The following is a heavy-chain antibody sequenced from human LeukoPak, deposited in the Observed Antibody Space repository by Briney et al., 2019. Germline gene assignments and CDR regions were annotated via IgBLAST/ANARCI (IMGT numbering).Heavy chain of an antibody. CDR3: ASPPGVGATTVDY. Sequence: SETLPLTCTVSGGSISSSSYYWGWIRQPPGKGLEWIGSIYYSGSTYYNPSLKSRVTISVDTSKNQFSLKLSSVTAADTAVYYCASPPGVGATTVDYWGQGTLVTVSS. V-gene: IGHV4-39*01. J-gene: IGHJ4*02. D-gene: IGHD1-26*01. CDR1: GGSISSSSYY. CDR2: IYYSGST.